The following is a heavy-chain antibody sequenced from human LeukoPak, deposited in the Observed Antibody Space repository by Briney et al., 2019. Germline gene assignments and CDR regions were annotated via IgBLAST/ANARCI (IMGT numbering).Heavy chain of an antibody. Sequence: KPSETLSLTCAVSGYSISSGYYWGWIRQPPGKGLAWIGSIYHSGSTYYNPSLKSRVTISVDTSKNQFSLKLSSVTAADTAVYYCASDGRYFDWLIVGYDIWGQGTMVTASS. CDR1: GYSISSGYY. CDR2: IYHSGST. D-gene: IGHD3-9*01. CDR3: ASDGRYFDWLIVGYDI. V-gene: IGHV4-38-2*01. J-gene: IGHJ3*02.